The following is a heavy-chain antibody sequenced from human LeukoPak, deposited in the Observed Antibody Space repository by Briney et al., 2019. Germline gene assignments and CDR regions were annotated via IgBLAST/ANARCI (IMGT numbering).Heavy chain of an antibody. D-gene: IGHD6-19*01. J-gene: IGHJ4*02. CDR1: GYTFTSYG. CDR2: INPNSGGT. CDR3: ARATTGYSSALDY. V-gene: IGHV1-2*02. Sequence: ASVKVSCKASGYTFTSYGISWVRQAPGQGLEWMGWINPNSGGTNYAQKFQGRVTMTRDTSISTAYMELSRLRSDDTAVYYCARATTGYSSALDYWGQGTLVTVSS.